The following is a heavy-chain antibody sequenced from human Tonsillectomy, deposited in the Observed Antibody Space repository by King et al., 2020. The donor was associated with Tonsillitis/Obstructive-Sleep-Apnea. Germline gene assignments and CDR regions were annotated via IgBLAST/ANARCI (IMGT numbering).Heavy chain of an antibody. V-gene: IGHV4-59*01. Sequence: VQLQESGPGLVKPSETLSLTCTVSGGSISSYSWTWIRQPPGKGLEWIGNIDHSGSSNYKPSLKSRVSMSLDTSQNQVSLKLSSVTAADTAVYYCARASVGGISATFDYWGQGALVTVSS. CDR2: IDHSGSS. J-gene: IGHJ4*02. D-gene: IGHD1-26*01. CDR3: ARASVGGISATFDY. CDR1: GGSISSYS.